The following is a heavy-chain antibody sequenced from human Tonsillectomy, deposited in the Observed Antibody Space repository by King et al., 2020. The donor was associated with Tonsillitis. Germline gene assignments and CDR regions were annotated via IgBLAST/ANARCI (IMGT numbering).Heavy chain of an antibody. V-gene: IGHV3-33*08. J-gene: IGHJ6*03. CDR3: VDYYMDV. CDR2: IWYDGSNK. CDR1: GFTFSSYG. Sequence: VQLVESGGGVVQPGRSLRLSCAASGFTFSSYGMHWVRQAPGKGLEWVAVIWYDGSNKYYADSVKGRFTISRDNSKNTLYLQRNSLSAEDTAVYHCVDYYMDVWGKGTTVTVSS.